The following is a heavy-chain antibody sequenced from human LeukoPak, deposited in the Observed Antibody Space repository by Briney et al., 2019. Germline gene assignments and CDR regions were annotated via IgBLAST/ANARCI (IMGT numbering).Heavy chain of an antibody. CDR1: GGSISSSSYY. CDR3: ARRTEGSSWDAFDY. V-gene: IGHV4-39*01. Sequence: SETLSLTCTVSGGSISSSSYYWGWIRQPPGKGLEWIGSIYYSGSTYYNPSLKSRVTISVDTSKNQFSLKLSSVTAADTAVYYCARRTEGSSWDAFDYWGQGTPVTVSS. D-gene: IGHD6-13*01. CDR2: IYYSGST. J-gene: IGHJ4*02.